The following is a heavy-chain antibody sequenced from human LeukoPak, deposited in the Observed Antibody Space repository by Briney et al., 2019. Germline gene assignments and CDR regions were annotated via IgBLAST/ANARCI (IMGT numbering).Heavy chain of an antibody. Sequence: GESLKISCKGSGYSFTSYWIGWVRQMPGKGLEWMGIIYPGDSDTRYSPSFQGQVTISADKSISTAYLQWSSLKASDTAMYYCARHADYGSGSYPSDYWGQGTLVTVSS. J-gene: IGHJ4*02. CDR3: ARHADYGSGSYPSDY. CDR1: GYSFTSYW. CDR2: IYPGDSDT. D-gene: IGHD3-10*01. V-gene: IGHV5-51*01.